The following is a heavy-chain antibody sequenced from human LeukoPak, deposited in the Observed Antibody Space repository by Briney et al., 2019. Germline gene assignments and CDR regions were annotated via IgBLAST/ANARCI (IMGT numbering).Heavy chain of an antibody. Sequence: SETLSLTCTVSGGSISRYYWSWIRQPPGKGLEWIGYIYYSGSTNYNPSLKSRVTISVDTSKNQFSLKLNSVTAADTAVYYRARHIADSSSWVTFDYWGQGTLVTVSS. CDR3: ARHIADSSSWVTFDY. CDR2: IYYSGST. CDR1: GGSISRYY. J-gene: IGHJ4*02. D-gene: IGHD6-13*01. V-gene: IGHV4-59*08.